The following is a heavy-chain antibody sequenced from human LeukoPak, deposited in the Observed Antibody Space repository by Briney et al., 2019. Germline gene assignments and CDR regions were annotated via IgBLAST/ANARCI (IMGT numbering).Heavy chain of an antibody. J-gene: IGHJ6*03. CDR1: GFTFSNNG. CDR2: ISGSGGIT. D-gene: IGHD4-17*01. V-gene: IGHV3-23*01. CDR3: ARIYGDYSYYYYMDV. Sequence: PGGSLRLSCAASGFTFSNNGMSWVRQAPGKGLEWVSAISGSGGITCYADSVKGRFTISRDNSKNTLYLQMNSLRAEDTAVYYCARIYGDYSYYYYMDVWGKGTTVTISS.